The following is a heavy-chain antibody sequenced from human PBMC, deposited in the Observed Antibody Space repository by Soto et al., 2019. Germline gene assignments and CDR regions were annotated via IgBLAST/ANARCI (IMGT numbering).Heavy chain of an antibody. CDR3: ARVLTSYYYDSSGRTADY. CDR1: GYTFTSYG. V-gene: IGHV1-18*01. CDR2: ISAYNDNT. Sequence: ASVKVSCKASGYTFTSYGISWVRQAPGQGLEWMGWISAYNDNTNYAQKLQGRVTMTTDTSTSTAYMELRSLRSDDTAVYYCARVLTSYYYDSSGRTADYWGQGTLVTVSS. J-gene: IGHJ4*02. D-gene: IGHD3-22*01.